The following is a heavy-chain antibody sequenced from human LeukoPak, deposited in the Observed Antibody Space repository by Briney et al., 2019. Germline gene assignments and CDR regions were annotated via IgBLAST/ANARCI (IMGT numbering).Heavy chain of an antibody. V-gene: IGHV3-23*01. J-gene: IGHJ3*02. CDR3: ARDGPGGDVYDAFDI. CDR2: ISGSGGST. CDR1: GFTFSSYA. D-gene: IGHD2-21*01. Sequence: GGSLRLSCAASGFTFSSYAMSWVRQAPGKGLEWVSTISGSGGSTYYADSVKGRFTISRDNSKNTMYLQMNSLRAEDTAVYYCARDGPGGDVYDAFDIWGQGTMVTVSS.